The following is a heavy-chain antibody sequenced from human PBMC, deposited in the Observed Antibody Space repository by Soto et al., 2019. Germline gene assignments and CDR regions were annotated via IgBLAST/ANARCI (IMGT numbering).Heavy chain of an antibody. CDR2: ISAHNGNT. CDR1: GYGFTTYG. V-gene: IGHV1-18*01. J-gene: IGHJ4*02. Sequence: QIHLVQSGAEVKKPGASVKVSCKGSGYGFTTYGITWVRQAPGKGLEWMAWISAHNGNTNYAQKHQGRVTMTRDTSTSTAYMELRSLRSDDTAVYSCARGRYGDYWGQGALVTVSS. D-gene: IGHD1-1*01. CDR3: ARGRYGDY.